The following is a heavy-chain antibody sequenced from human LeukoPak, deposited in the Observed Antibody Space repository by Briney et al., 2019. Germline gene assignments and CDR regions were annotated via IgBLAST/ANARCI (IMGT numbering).Heavy chain of an antibody. J-gene: IGHJ5*02. CDR2: IYYSGST. CDR1: GGSISSSSYY. Sequence: PSETLSLTCTVSGGSISSSSYYWGWIRQPPGKGLEWIGSIYYSGSTYYNPSLKSRVTISVDTSKNQFSLKLSSVTAADTAVYYCARGVIVGEDWFDPWGQGTLVTVSS. D-gene: IGHD3-10*01. CDR3: ARGVIVGEDWFDP. V-gene: IGHV4-39*01.